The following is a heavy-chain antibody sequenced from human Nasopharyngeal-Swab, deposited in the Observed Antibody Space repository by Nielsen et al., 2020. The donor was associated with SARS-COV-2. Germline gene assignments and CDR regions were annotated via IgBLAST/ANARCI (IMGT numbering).Heavy chain of an antibody. CDR3: AKDSALDY. J-gene: IGHJ4*02. CDR1: GFTFSCYG. CDR2: ISYDGSNK. V-gene: IGHV3-30*18. D-gene: IGHD3-10*01. Sequence: GGSLRLSCAASGFTFSCYGMHWVRQAPGKGLEWVAVISYDGSNKYYADSVKGRFTISRDNSKNTLYLQMNSLRAEDTAVYYCAKDSALDYWGQGTLVTVSS.